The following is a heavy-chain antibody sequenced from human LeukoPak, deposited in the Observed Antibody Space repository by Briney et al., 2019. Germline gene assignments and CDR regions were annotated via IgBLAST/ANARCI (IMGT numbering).Heavy chain of an antibody. J-gene: IGHJ3*02. V-gene: IGHV3-48*03. CDR1: GLTLSSYE. CDR3: AREFLDAFDI. CDR2: IIGTGSNK. Sequence: QSGGSLRLSCAASGLTLSSYEMNWVRQAPGKGLEWVSYIIGTGSNKYYADSVKGRFTISRDNAKNSVYLQMNSLRAEDTAVYYCAREFLDAFDIWGQGTMVTVSS.